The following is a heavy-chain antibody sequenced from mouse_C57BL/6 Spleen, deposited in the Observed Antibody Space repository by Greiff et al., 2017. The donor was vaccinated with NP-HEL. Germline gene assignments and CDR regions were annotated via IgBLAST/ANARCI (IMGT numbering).Heavy chain of an antibody. J-gene: IGHJ2*01. CDR1: GYTFTSYW. D-gene: IGHD1-1*01. CDR2: IHPNSGST. CDR3: ARGRGYYGSRGGYFDY. V-gene: IGHV1-64*01. Sequence: QVQLQQPGAELVKPGASVKLSCKASGYTFTSYWMHWVKQRPGQGLEWIGMIHPNSGSTNYNEKFKSKATLTVDKSSSTAYMQLSSLTSEDSAVYYCARGRGYYGSRGGYFDYWGQGTTLTVSS.